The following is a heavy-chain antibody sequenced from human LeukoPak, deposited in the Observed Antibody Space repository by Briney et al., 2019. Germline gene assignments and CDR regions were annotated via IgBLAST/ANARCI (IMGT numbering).Heavy chain of an antibody. Sequence: GGSLRLSCAASGFTFSRYWMHWVRQAPGKGLVRVSRINSDGSSTINADSVKGRFTISRDNAKNTLYLQMNSLRAEDTAVYYCARAATVVTSRGYYGMDVWGQGTTVTVSS. CDR1: GFTFSRYW. D-gene: IGHD4-23*01. CDR3: ARAATVVTSRGYYGMDV. V-gene: IGHV3-74*01. CDR2: INSDGSST. J-gene: IGHJ6*02.